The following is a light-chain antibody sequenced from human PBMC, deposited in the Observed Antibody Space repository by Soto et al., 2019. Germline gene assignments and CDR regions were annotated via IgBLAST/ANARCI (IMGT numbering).Light chain of an antibody. Sequence: DIMVTESPPTLSASLPYRVTITFRASQTITTWMAWYQQKPGKAPKLLVYDASTLQSGVATRFSGSGSGTDFTLTISCLQSEDFATYYCQQYYSYPRAFGPGTKVDIK. CDR2: DAS. CDR1: QTITTW. J-gene: IGKJ1*01. V-gene: IGKV1-5*01. CDR3: QQYYSYPRA.